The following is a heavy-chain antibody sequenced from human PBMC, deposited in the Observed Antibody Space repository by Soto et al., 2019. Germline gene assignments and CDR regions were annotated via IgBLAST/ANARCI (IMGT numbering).Heavy chain of an antibody. D-gene: IGHD1-7*01. V-gene: IGHV2-5*02. CDR2: TYWDDDK. J-gene: IGHJ4*02. CDR1: GLSHSNKEEG. CDR3: AHSRITGTILAFDW. Sequence: RATPRKQTQSVGLACTFSGLSHSNKEEGVGWIRQPPEKALEWLALTYWDDDKRYSPSLKGRLTITKDTSENQVVLTMTNMDPVDTATYYCAHSRITGTILAFDWWGQGTLVTVSS.